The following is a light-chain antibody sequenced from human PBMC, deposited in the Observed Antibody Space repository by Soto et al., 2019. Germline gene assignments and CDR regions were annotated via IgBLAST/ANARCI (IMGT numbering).Light chain of an antibody. J-gene: IGKJ3*01. CDR2: GAS. Sequence: DIELTQSPGTLSLSPGERATLSCRASQSVSTNYLAWYQQKPGQAPRLLIYGASSRATGIPERFSGSGSGTDFTLTINSLEPEDFAVYYCQQYGSSPFTFGPGTKVDIK. CDR3: QQYGSSPFT. V-gene: IGKV3-20*01. CDR1: QSVSTNY.